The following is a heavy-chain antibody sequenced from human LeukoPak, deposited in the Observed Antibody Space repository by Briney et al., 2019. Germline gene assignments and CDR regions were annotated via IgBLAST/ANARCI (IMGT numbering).Heavy chain of an antibody. V-gene: IGHV3-74*01. CDR1: AFTSSSYW. D-gene: IGHD4-11*01. J-gene: IGHJ4*02. CDR3: ISDLCVRDYR. CDR2: MDPDGRAI. Sequence: GRSLTLSCPASAFTSSSYWTHCVRPAAGGGLEWVSRMDPDGRAIDYADCVKGLFTISRDNAKDTLYLQMSSLRDEDTAVYYCISDLCVRDYRWGRGTLVTFSS.